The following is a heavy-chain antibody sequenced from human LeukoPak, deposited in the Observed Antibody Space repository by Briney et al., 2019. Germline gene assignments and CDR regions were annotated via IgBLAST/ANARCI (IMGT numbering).Heavy chain of an antibody. D-gene: IGHD5-24*01. V-gene: IGHV1-46*01. Sequence: ASVKVSCKASGYTFTSYYMHWVRQAPGRGLEWMGIINPSGGSTSHAQKFQGRVTMTRDTLTSTVYMELSSLRSEDTAVYFCARGPEDGYNFDYWGQGTLVTVSS. CDR3: ARGPEDGYNFDY. CDR2: INPSGGST. J-gene: IGHJ4*02. CDR1: GYTFTSYY.